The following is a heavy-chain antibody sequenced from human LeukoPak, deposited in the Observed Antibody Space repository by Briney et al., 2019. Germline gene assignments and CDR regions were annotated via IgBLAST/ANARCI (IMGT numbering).Heavy chain of an antibody. CDR2: INHSGST. J-gene: IGHJ4*02. V-gene: IGHV4-34*01. CDR1: GGSFSGNY. CDR3: ARGYNWRSSYTY. D-gene: IGHD1-26*01. Sequence: SETLSLTCVVYGGSFSGNYWSWIRQPPGKGLEWIGEINHSGSTNYNPSLKSRVTISVDTSKNQFSLSLSSVTAADTAVYYCARGYNWRSSYTYWGQGTLVTVSS.